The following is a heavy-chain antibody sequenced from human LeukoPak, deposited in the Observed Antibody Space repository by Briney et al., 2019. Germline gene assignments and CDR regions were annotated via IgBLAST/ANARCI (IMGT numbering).Heavy chain of an antibody. CDR1: GGTFSSYA. V-gene: IGHV1-69*04. CDR2: VIPILGIA. J-gene: IGHJ6*02. CDR3: AKPAGGSGYYYGMDV. Sequence: ASVKVSCKASGGTFSSYAISWVRQAPGQGLAWMGRVIPILGIANYAQKFQGRVTITADKSTSTAYMELSSLRSEDTAVYYCAKPAGGSGYYYGMDVWGQGTTVTVSS. D-gene: IGHD3-16*01.